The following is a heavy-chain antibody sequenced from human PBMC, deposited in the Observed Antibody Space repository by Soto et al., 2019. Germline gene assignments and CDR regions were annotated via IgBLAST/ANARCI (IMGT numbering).Heavy chain of an antibody. J-gene: IGHJ4*02. Sequence: PGGSLRLSCAASGITFNNYAMNWVRQAPGKGLEWVSTISISGAKTFYADSVKGRFTISRDNSKNTLYLQMNSLRAEDTAVYYCARGGTYYYDSSAFDYWGQGT. CDR2: ISISGAKT. D-gene: IGHD3-22*01. CDR3: ARGGTYYYDSSAFDY. V-gene: IGHV3-23*01. CDR1: GITFNNYA.